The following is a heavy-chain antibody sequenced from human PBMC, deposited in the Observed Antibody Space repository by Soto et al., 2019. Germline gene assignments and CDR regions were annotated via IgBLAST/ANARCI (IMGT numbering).Heavy chain of an antibody. Sequence: GESLKISCKGSENSFTNYWIAWVRQMPGKGLEWMGIIYPGDSNTRYSPSFQGQVTISADKSISTAYLQWSSLKASDTAMYYCATREATTNYFYFGMDVWGQGTTVTVSS. V-gene: IGHV5-51*01. CDR3: ATREATTNYFYFGMDV. CDR1: ENSFTNYW. D-gene: IGHD1-1*01. J-gene: IGHJ6*02. CDR2: IYPGDSNT.